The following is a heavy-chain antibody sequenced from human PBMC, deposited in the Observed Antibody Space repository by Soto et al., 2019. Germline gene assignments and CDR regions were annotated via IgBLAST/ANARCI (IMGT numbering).Heavy chain of an antibody. CDR2: ISYDGSNK. CDR1: GFTFSSYG. V-gene: IGHV3-30*03. CDR3: AIRYRY. J-gene: IGHJ4*02. D-gene: IGHD3-9*01. Sequence: QVQLVESGGGVVQHGRSLRLSCADSGFTFSSYGMHWVRQAPGKGLEWVAVISYDGSNKYYADSVKGRFTISRDNSKNTLYLQMNSLRAEDTAVYYCAIRYRYWGQGTLVTVSS.